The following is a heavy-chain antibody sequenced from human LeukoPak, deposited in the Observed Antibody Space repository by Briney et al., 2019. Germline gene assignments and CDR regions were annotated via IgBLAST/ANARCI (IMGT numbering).Heavy chain of an antibody. D-gene: IGHD3-22*01. J-gene: IGHJ2*01. CDR1: GGSISSSSYY. CDR3: ARRLTTPMTTYWYFDL. Sequence: SETLSLTCTVSGGSISSSSYYWGWIRQPPGKGLEWIGGTNYSGSTYYNPSLKSRVTISVDTSKNQFSLKLSSVTATDTAVFYCARRLTTPMTTYWYFDLWGRGTLVTVSS. CDR2: TNYSGST. V-gene: IGHV4-39*01.